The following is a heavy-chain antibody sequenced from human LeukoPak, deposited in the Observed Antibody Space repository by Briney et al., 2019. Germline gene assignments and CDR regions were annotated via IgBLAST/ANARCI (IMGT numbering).Heavy chain of an antibody. CDR1: GYTFTGYY. CDR3: ASGREYCSGGSCYSSDDAFDI. Sequence: ASVKVSCKASGYTFTGYYMHWVRQAPGRELEWMGWINPNSGGTNYAQKFQGSVTMTRDTSISTAYMELSRLRSDDTAVYYCASGREYCSGGSCYSSDDAFDIWGQGAMATVSS. V-gene: IGHV1-2*02. CDR2: INPNSGGT. J-gene: IGHJ3*02. D-gene: IGHD2-15*01.